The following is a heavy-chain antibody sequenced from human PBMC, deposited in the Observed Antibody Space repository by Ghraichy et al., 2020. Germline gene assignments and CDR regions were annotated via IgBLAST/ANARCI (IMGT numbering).Heavy chain of an antibody. Sequence: GESLNISCAASGFTFSNAWMSRVRQAPGKGLEWVGRIKSKTDGGTTDYAAPVKGRFTISRDDSKNTLYLQMNSLKTEDTAVYYCTTEGIVVAQPDYWGQGTLVTVSS. V-gene: IGHV3-15*01. CDR3: TTEGIVVAQPDY. CDR1: GFTFSNAW. J-gene: IGHJ4*02. D-gene: IGHD3-22*01. CDR2: IKSKTDGGTT.